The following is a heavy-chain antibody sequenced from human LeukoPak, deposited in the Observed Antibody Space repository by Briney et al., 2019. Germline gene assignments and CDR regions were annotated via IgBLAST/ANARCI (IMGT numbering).Heavy chain of an antibody. CDR1: GGSISSGGYY. J-gene: IGHJ3*02. V-gene: IGHV4-31*11. CDR2: IYYSGST. Sequence: SSETLSLTCAVSGGSISSGGYYWSWIRQHPGKGLEWIGYIYYSGSTYYNPSLKSRVTISVDTSKNQFSLKLSSVTAADTAVYYCGRGTYYYDSSGYYYLAFDIWGQGTMVTVSS. D-gene: IGHD3-22*01. CDR3: GRGTYYYDSSGYYYLAFDI.